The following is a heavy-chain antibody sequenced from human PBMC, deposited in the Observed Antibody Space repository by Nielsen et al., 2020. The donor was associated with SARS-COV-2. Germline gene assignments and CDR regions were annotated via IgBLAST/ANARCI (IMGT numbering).Heavy chain of an antibody. CDR3: ARSPAGMAPDY. V-gene: IGHV2-70*11. CDR1: GFSLSTSGVG. D-gene: IGHD5-24*01. Sequence: SGPTLVKPTQTLTLTCTFSGFSLSTSGVGVGWIRQPPGKALEWLARIDWDDDKYYSTSLKTRLTIPKDTSKNQVVLTMTNMDPVDTATYYCARSPAGMAPDYWGQGTLVTVSS. CDR2: IDWDDDK. J-gene: IGHJ4*02.